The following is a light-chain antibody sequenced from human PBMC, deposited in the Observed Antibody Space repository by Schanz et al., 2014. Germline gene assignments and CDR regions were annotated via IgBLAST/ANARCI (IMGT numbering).Light chain of an antibody. CDR3: SSYAGEKGV. V-gene: IGLV1-40*01. J-gene: IGLJ3*02. CDR2: GNI. CDR1: SSNIGAGYD. Sequence: QSVLTQPPSVSGAPGQRVTFSCTGSSSNIGAGYDVHWYQQVPGTAPKLLIYGNINRPSGVPDRFSGSKSGDTASLTVSGLQAEDEADYYCSSYAGEKGVFGGGTKSPS.